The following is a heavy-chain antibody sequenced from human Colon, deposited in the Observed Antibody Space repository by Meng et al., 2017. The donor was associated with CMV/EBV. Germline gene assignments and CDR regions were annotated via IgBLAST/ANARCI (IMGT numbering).Heavy chain of an antibody. D-gene: IGHD6-13*01. Sequence: GESLKISCAASGFSFSRYAMTWVRQAPGKGLEWVSIIWNAGSSTSYVDSVKGRFTISRDNARNSLYLQMNSLRAEDTAVYYCAVEYTGSRQNAFDIWSQGTLVTVS. V-gene: IGHV3-23*03. CDR2: IWNAGSST. CDR1: GFSFSRYA. J-gene: IGHJ3*02. CDR3: AVEYTGSRQNAFDI.